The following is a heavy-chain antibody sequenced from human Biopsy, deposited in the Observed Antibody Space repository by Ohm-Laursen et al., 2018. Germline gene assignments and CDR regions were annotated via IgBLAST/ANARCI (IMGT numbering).Heavy chain of an antibody. V-gene: IGHV4-4*07. CDR3: ARDLPPSYYYAMDV. CDR2: TYKGGNT. J-gene: IGHJ6*02. CDR1: GASITSYY. Sequence: GTLSLTCTVSGASITSYYWSWIRQPAGKGLEWIGHTYKGGNTNHNPSLKSRVSMSVDTSKNQLSLTLRSVTAADTAVYYCARDLPPSYYYAMDVWGQGTTVTVSS.